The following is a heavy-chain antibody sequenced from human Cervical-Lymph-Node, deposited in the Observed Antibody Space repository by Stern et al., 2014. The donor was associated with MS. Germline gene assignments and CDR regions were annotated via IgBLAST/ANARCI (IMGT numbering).Heavy chain of an antibody. CDR1: GGTFSTFA. Sequence: VQLVESGAEVKKPGSSVKVSCKASGGTFSTFAFNWVRQAPGEGLEWMAGIIPMFGSPKYAQKFQGRVTITADESPSTAYMELSSLRSADTAVYYCATVESSASSRSVWGQGTTVTVSS. J-gene: IGHJ6*02. CDR3: ATVESSASSRSV. CDR2: IIPMFGSP. D-gene: IGHD1-26*01. V-gene: IGHV1-69*01.